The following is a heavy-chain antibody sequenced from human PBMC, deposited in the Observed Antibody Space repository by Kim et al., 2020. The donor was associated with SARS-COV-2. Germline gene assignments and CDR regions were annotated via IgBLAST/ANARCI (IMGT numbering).Heavy chain of an antibody. Sequence: SETLSLNCSVSGGSISSSSYYWGWIRQPPGKGLEWIGSIYYSGSTYYNPSLKSRVTISVHTFKNQFSLKLSSVTAADTAVYYCARNLRYFDWSTNNWFDSWGQGTLVTVSS. CDR2: IYYSGST. CDR1: GGSISSSSYY. J-gene: IGHJ5*01. D-gene: IGHD3-9*01. CDR3: ARNLRYFDWSTNNWFDS. V-gene: IGHV4-39*07.